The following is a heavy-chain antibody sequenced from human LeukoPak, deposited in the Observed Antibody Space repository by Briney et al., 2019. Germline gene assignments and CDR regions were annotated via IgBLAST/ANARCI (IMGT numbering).Heavy chain of an antibody. D-gene: IGHD3-10*01. Sequence: SETQSLTCTVSGGSISSYYWSWIRQPPGKGLEWIGYIYYSGCTNYNPSLKSRVTISVDTSKNQFSLKLSSVTAADTAVYYCASLHARGSGRYTDYWGQGTLVTVSS. CDR2: IYYSGCT. CDR3: ASLHARGSGRYTDY. J-gene: IGHJ4*02. CDR1: GGSISSYY. V-gene: IGHV4-59*08.